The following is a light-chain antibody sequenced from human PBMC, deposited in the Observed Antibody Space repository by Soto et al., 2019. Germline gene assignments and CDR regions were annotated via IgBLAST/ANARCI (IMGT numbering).Light chain of an antibody. CDR2: QVS. CDR3: VQGTHWPWT. Sequence: DVVMTQSPLSLSVTLGQPASISCRSSQGLVYSDGNTFLNWFHQRPGQSPRRLIYQVSNRDSGVPDRFIGSGSGTDYTLTISRVEAEDVGIYYCVQGTHWPWTFGQGTKVEIK. V-gene: IGKV2-30*01. J-gene: IGKJ1*01. CDR1: QGLVYSDGNTF.